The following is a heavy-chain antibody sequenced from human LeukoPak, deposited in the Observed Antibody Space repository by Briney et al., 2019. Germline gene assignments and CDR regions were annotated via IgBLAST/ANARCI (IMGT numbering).Heavy chain of an antibody. CDR2: ISNDGSNK. J-gene: IGHJ4*02. V-gene: IGHV3-30*18. D-gene: IGHD1-7*01. CDR3: AKGCSTGTTCYIIDY. CDR1: GFTLSSYG. Sequence: GGSLRLSCAASGFTLSSYGMHWVRQAPGKGLGWVAVISNDGSNKNYADSVKGRFTISRDNSKNTLYLQMSTLRAEDTALYYCAKGCSTGTTCYIIDYWGQGTLVTVSS.